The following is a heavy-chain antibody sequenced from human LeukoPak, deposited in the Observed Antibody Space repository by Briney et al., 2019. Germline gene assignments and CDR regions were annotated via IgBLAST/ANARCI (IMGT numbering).Heavy chain of an antibody. CDR3: ARDTWIQLWGLRDPGYFQH. CDR1: GYTFTSYG. D-gene: IGHD5-18*01. CDR2: ISAYNGNT. V-gene: IGHV1-18*01. Sequence: WASVKVSCKASGYTFTSYGISWVRQAPGQGLEWMGWISAYNGNTNYAQKLQGRVTMTTDTSTSTAYMELRSLRSDDTAVYYCARDTWIQLWGLRDPGYFQHWGQGTLVTVSS. J-gene: IGHJ1*01.